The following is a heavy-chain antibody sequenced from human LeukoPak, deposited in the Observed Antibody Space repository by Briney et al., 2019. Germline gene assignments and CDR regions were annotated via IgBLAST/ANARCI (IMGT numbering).Heavy chain of an antibody. CDR1: GFTFTGHY. CDR2: INANTGVT. CDR3: AKEYGYTYGEFDY. V-gene: IGHV1-2*02. J-gene: IGHJ4*02. Sequence: ASMTVSCKTSGFTFTGHYMHWVRQAPGQGLEWMGWINANTGVTHYALKFQGRVTMTRDTSISTVYMELSRLRSDDTAVYYCAKEYGYTYGEFDYWGQGTLVTVSS. D-gene: IGHD5-18*01.